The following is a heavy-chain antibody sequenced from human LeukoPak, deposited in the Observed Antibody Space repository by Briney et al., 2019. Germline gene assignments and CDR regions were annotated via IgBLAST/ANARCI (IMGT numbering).Heavy chain of an antibody. V-gene: IGHV6-1*01. Sequence: SQTLSLTCAISGDSVSSKIVAWNWIRQSPSSGLEWLGRTYYRSKWYYDYAVSMKSRITINPDTSKNQFSLQLNSVTPEDTAVYYCARGAVAEFDYWGQGTLVTVSS. D-gene: IGHD6-19*01. CDR2: TYYRSKWYY. CDR3: ARGAVAEFDY. CDR1: GDSVSSKIVA. J-gene: IGHJ4*02.